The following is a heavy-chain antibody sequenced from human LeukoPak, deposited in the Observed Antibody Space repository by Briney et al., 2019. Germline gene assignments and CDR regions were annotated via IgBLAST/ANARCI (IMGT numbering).Heavy chain of an antibody. V-gene: IGHV3-74*01. Sequence: GGSLRLSCAASGFTFKLYWIHWVRQVPGRGRVWVSRINDDGSDTIYADSVRGRFTIPRDDAKNTVYLQMNNLRAEDTAVYYCVRGGPSTWSWGQGTLVTVSS. CDR1: GFTFKLYW. CDR3: VRGGPSTWS. D-gene: IGHD2-15*01. J-gene: IGHJ5*02. CDR2: INDDGSDT.